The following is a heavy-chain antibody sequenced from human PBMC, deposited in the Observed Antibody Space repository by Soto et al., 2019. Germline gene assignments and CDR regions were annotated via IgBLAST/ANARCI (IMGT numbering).Heavy chain of an antibody. D-gene: IGHD3-22*01. CDR3: ARDLGYYDSEGYSTSYAMDV. Sequence: QVQLVQSGAELKKPGASVKVSCKASGYSFIHYYIHXVRQAPGQGLEWMGLMNPNSGVTTYAQRFQGRVSMTRDTSISTVYMEVTRLRSDDTAVYYCARDLGYYDSEGYSTSYAMDVWGQGTTVTVSS. CDR1: GYSFIHYY. V-gene: IGHV1-2*02. CDR2: MNPNSGVT. J-gene: IGHJ6*02.